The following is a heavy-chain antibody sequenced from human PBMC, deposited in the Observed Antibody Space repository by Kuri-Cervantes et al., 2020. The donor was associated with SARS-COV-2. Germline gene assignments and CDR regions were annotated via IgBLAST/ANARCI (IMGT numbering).Heavy chain of an antibody. CDR2: INPNSGGT. CDR1: GYTFTGYY. V-gene: IGHV1-2*02. D-gene: IGHD5-18*01. CDR3: ARAAMAVYYFDY. J-gene: IGHJ4*02. Sequence: GSVKVSCKASGYTFTGYYMHWVRQAPGQGLEWMGWINPNSGGTNYAQKFQGRVTMTRDTSISTAYMELSRLRSDDTAVYYCARAAMAVYYFDYWGQGTLVTVSS.